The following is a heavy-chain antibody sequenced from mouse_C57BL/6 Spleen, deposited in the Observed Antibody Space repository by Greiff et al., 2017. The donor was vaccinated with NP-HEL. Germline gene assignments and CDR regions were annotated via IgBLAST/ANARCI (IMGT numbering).Heavy chain of an antibody. CDR1: GFTFSSYA. Sequence: VQLKESGGGLVKPGGSLKLSCAASGFTFSSYAMSWVRQTPEKRLEWVATISDGGSYTYYPDNVKGRFTISRDNAKNNLYLQMSHLKSEDTAMYYCARSYDFDYWGQGTTLTVSS. J-gene: IGHJ2*01. D-gene: IGHD2-3*01. V-gene: IGHV5-4*01. CDR3: ARSYDFDY. CDR2: ISDGGSYT.